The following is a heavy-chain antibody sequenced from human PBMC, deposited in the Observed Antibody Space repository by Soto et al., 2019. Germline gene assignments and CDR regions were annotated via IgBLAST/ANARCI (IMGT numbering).Heavy chain of an antibody. D-gene: IGHD2-2*01. CDR2: IGSSGGYV. Sequence: GGSLRLSCAVSGFIFSDFSMNWVRQAPGKGLEWVASIGSSGGYVFYADSVKGRFTISRDNAKKSLDLQINSLRAEDTAVYYCAREKKHQSLGGRFGMDVWGQGTTVTVSS. CDR1: GFIFSDFS. CDR3: AREKKHQSLGGRFGMDV. J-gene: IGHJ6*02. V-gene: IGHV3-21*01.